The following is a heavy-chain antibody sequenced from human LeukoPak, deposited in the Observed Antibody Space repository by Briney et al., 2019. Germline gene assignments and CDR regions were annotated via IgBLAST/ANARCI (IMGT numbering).Heavy chain of an antibody. J-gene: IGHJ4*02. Sequence: TSETLSLTCTVSGGSISSSSYYWGWIRQPPGKGLEWIGSIYYSGSTYYNPSLKSRVTISVDTSKNQFSLKLSSVTAADTAVYYCARGPDGYILDYWGQGTLVTVSS. CDR3: ARGPDGYILDY. CDR1: GGSISSSSYY. CDR2: IYYSGST. V-gene: IGHV4-39*01. D-gene: IGHD5-24*01.